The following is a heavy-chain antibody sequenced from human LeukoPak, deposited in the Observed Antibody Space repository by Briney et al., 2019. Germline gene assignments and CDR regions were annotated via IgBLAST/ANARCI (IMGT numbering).Heavy chain of an antibody. D-gene: IGHD3-16*02. Sequence: GGSLGLSCAASGFTFSTYYMNWVRQAPGKGLEWVSSITTSSSYIYYADSVKGRFTISRDNSKNTLYLQMNSLRAEDTAVYYCAKSYDYIWGSYRFNWFDSWGQGTLVTVSS. CDR2: ITTSSSYI. CDR3: AKSYDYIWGSYRFNWFDS. V-gene: IGHV3-21*04. CDR1: GFTFSTYY. J-gene: IGHJ5*01.